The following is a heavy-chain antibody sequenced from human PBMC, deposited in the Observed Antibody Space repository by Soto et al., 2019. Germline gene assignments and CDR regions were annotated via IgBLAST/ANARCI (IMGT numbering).Heavy chain of an antibody. Sequence: GGSLRLSCAASGFTFSSYAMSWVRQAPGKGLEWVSAISGSGGSTYYADSVKGRFTISRDNSKNTLYLQMNSLRAEDTAVYYCAKDVRETGDHYYYGMDVWGQGTTVTVSS. CDR2: ISGSGGST. CDR3: AKDVRETGDHYYYGMDV. V-gene: IGHV3-23*01. D-gene: IGHD7-27*01. J-gene: IGHJ6*02. CDR1: GFTFSSYA.